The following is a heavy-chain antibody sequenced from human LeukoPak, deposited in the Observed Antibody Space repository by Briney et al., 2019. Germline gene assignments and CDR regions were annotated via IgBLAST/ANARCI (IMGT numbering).Heavy chain of an antibody. CDR2: ISHDGST. Sequence: PSGTLSLTCAVSGGSISGSNWWSWVRQPPEKGLEWIGEISHDGSTNYNPSLKSRVTISVDKSNNHFSLKLTSVTAADTAMYYCARGDNYVFDVWGRGTLVSVSS. D-gene: IGHD5-24*01. J-gene: IGHJ2*01. CDR1: GGSISGSNW. V-gene: IGHV4-4*02. CDR3: ARGDNYVFDV.